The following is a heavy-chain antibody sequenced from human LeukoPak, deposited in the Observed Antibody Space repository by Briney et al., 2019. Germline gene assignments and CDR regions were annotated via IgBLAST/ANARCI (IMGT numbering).Heavy chain of an antibody. Sequence: PSETLSVICTVSGGSISSGGYYWSWIRQPPGKGLEWIGEIYHSGSTNYNPSLKSRVTISVDKSKNQFSLKLSSVTAADTAVYYCAADFPVAGTLYFQHWGQGTLVTVSS. CDR1: GGSISSGGYY. CDR2: IYHSGST. V-gene: IGHV4-30-2*01. J-gene: IGHJ1*01. D-gene: IGHD6-19*01. CDR3: AADFPVAGTLYFQH.